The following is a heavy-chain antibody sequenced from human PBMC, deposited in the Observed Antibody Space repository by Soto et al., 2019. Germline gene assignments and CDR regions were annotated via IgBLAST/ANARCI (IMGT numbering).Heavy chain of an antibody. Sequence: QVQLVQSGAEVKKPGSSVKVSCKASGGTFSSYAISWVRQAPGQGLEWMGGIIPIFGTANYAQKFQGRVTITADKSTSTAYMELRSLRSEDTAVYYCASHPYYYDSSPESSIGGSSDNWFDPWGQGTLVTVSS. J-gene: IGHJ5*02. CDR3: ASHPYYYDSSPESSIGGSSDNWFDP. CDR2: IIPIFGTA. V-gene: IGHV1-69*06. D-gene: IGHD3-22*01. CDR1: GGTFSSYA.